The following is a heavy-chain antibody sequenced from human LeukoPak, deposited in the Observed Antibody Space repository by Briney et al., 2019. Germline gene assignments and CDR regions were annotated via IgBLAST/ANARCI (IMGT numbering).Heavy chain of an antibody. V-gene: IGHV3-48*02. CDR1: GFTFSSYS. CDR3: ASSGSYRFDY. CDR2: ITTSGGAK. J-gene: IGHJ4*02. Sequence: GGSLRLSCAASGFTFSSYSMNWVRQAPGKGLEWISYITTSGGAKNYADSVKGRFTISRDNAKNSLYLQMNSLRDEDTAVYYCASSGSYRFDYWGQGTLVTVSS. D-gene: IGHD1-26*01.